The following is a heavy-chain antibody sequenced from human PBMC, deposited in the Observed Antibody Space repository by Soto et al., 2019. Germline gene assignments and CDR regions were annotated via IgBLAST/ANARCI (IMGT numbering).Heavy chain of an antibody. CDR2: INHSGST. V-gene: IGHV4-34*01. D-gene: IGHD2-15*01. Sequence: SETLSLTCAVYGGSFSGYYWSWIRQPPGKGLEWIGEINHSGSTNYNPSLKSRVTISVDTSKNQFSLKLSSVTAADTAVYYCARVSDLTYCSGGSCYRYYFDYWGQGTLVTVSS. J-gene: IGHJ4*02. CDR1: GGSFSGYY. CDR3: ARVSDLTYCSGGSCYRYYFDY.